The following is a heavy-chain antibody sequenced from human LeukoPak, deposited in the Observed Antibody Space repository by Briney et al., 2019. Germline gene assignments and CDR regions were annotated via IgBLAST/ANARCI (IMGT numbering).Heavy chain of an antibody. CDR3: ATGGPWDLLKY. Sequence: AASVKVSCKVSGDTLTELSTHWMRQAPGKGLEWMGGFDPEHGEMIYAQKLQGRVTMTEDRSTDTAYMELSSLRSEDTAVYYCATGGPWDLLKYWGQGTLVTVSS. CDR1: GDTLTELS. CDR2: FDPEHGEM. V-gene: IGHV1-24*01. J-gene: IGHJ4*02. D-gene: IGHD3-9*01.